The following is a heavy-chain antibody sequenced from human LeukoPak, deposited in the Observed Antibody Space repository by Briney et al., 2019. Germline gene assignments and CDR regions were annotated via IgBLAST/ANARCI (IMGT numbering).Heavy chain of an antibody. CDR1: GFTFSTYW. Sequence: GGSLRLSCAASGFTFSTYWMSWVSEAPGKGLEWVANIKQDGSENYYVDSVKGRFTISRDNTKNSLYLQMNSLRAEDTAMYYCASTRCTGTSCYLPILDWGQGILVTVSS. J-gene: IGHJ4*02. D-gene: IGHD2-2*01. CDR2: IKQDGSEN. V-gene: IGHV3-7*01. CDR3: ASTRCTGTSCYLPILD.